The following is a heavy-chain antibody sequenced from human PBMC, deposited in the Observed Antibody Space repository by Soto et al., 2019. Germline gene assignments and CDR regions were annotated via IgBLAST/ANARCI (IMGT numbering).Heavy chain of an antibody. J-gene: IGHJ5*02. V-gene: IGHV3-30*18. Sequence: QEQLVESGGGVVQPGSSLRLSCAASGFAFRSYGMNWVRQAPGKGLEWGALISHDGDKEYYADSVKGRFTISRDNSENTLFLRMNSLTADDSAVYFCAKSGFTIFGEGFDPWGQGTLVTVSS. CDR1: GFAFRSYG. D-gene: IGHD3-3*01. CDR3: AKSGFTIFGEGFDP. CDR2: ISHDGDKE.